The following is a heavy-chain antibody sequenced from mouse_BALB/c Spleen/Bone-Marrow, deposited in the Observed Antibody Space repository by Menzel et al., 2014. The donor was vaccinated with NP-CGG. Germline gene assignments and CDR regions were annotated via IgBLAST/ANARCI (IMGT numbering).Heavy chain of an antibody. J-gene: IGHJ4*01. CDR2: ISSGSSTI. CDR1: GFTFSSFG. Sequence: EVQGVESGGGLAQPGGSRKLSCAASGFTFSSFGMHWVRQAPEKGLEWVAYISSGSSTIYYADTVKGRFTISRDNPKNXLFLQMTSLRSEDTAMYYCVRSYDSYAMAFWGQGTSVTVSS. V-gene: IGHV5-17*02. D-gene: IGHD2-10*02. CDR3: VRSYDSYAMAF.